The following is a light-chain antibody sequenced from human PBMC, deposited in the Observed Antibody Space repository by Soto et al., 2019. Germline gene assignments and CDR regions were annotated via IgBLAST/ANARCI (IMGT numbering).Light chain of an antibody. J-gene: IGLJ2*01. CDR2: VNS. V-gene: IGLV1-40*01. CDR1: SSNIGADYD. CDR3: QSYDSSLSPLVV. Sequence: QLVLTQPPSVSGAPGQRGTISCTGSSSNIGADYDVNWYQQLPGTAPKLLISVNSNRPSGVPDRFSGSKSGTSASLAITGLQAEDEADYYCQSYDSSLSPLVVFGGGTKLTVL.